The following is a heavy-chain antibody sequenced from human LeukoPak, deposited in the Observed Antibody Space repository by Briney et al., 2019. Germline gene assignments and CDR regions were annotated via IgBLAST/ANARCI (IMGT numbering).Heavy chain of an antibody. CDR3: VRSRGYSYGYSYYFDY. Sequence: GDSLKISCKGSGYSFNTYWIGWVRQMPGKGLEWMGIIYPGDSETRYSPSFQGQVTISADKSITTAYLQWSSLKASDTAMYYCVRSRGYSYGYSYYFDYWGQGTLVTVSS. V-gene: IGHV5-51*01. J-gene: IGHJ4*02. CDR2: IYPGDSET. CDR1: GYSFNTYW. D-gene: IGHD5-18*01.